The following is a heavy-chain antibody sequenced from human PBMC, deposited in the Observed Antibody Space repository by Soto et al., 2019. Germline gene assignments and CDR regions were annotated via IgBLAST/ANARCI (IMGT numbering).Heavy chain of an antibody. V-gene: IGHV4-30-2*01. CDR1: GGSISSGGYS. D-gene: IGHD3-3*01. Sequence: QLQLQESGSGLVKPSQTLSLTCAVSGGSISSGGYSWSWIRQPPGKGLEWIGYIYHSGSTYYNPSLKSRVTISVARPKTQCSLKLSSVTAADTAVYYCARQRIFGGDRCGYFDLWGRGTLVTVSS. CDR3: ARQRIFGGDRCGYFDL. CDR2: IYHSGST. J-gene: IGHJ2*01.